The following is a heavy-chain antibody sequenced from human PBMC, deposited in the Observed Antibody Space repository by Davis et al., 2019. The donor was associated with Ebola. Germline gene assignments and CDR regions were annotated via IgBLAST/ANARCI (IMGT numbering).Heavy chain of an antibody. Sequence: SETLSLTCAVYGGSFSGYYWSWIRQPPGKGLEWIGKINHSGRTNYNPSLKSRVTISVDTSKNQFSLKLSSVTAADTAVYYCARWTYYDSSGYYSRYYFDYWGQGTLVTVSS. D-gene: IGHD3-22*01. CDR3: ARWTYYDSSGYYSRYYFDY. V-gene: IGHV4-34*01. CDR2: INHSGRT. J-gene: IGHJ4*02. CDR1: GGSFSGYY.